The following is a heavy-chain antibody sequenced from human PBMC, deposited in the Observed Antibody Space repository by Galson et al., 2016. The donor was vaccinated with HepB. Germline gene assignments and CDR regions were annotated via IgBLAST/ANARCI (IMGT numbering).Heavy chain of an antibody. Sequence: SLRLSCAASGFTVSSNYMSWVRQAPGKGLEWVSIIYSGGGTYYADSVKGRFTISRDTLRNTLYVQMNSLRAEDTAVYYCARGNDHGTGAFGIWGQGTMVTVSS. J-gene: IGHJ3*02. V-gene: IGHV3-66*01. CDR2: IYSGGGT. CDR1: GFTVSSNY. D-gene: IGHD1-1*01. CDR3: ARGNDHGTGAFGI.